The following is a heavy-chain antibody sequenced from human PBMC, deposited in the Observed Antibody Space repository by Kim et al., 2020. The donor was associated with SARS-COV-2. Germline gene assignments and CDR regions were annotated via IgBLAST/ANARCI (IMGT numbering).Heavy chain of an antibody. CDR3: ARSPMVRGARPFDY. J-gene: IGHJ4*02. CDR2: T. V-gene: IGHV4-34*01. D-gene: IGHD3-10*01. Sequence: TNYNPALKSRVTISVDTSKNQFSLKLSSVTAADTAVYYCARSPMVRGARPFDYWGQGTLVTVSS.